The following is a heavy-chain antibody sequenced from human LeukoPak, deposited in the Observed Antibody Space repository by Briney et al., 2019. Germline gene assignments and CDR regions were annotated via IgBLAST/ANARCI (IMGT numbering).Heavy chain of an antibody. J-gene: IGHJ6*03. CDR1: GYTFTSYG. Sequence: ASVKVSCKASGYTFTSYGISWVRQAPGQGLEWMGWISAYNGNTNHAQKLQGRVTMTTDTSTSTAYMELRSLRSDDTAVYYCARGLTIFGVVTDYYYYYMDVWGKGSTVTVSS. D-gene: IGHD3-3*01. CDR2: ISAYNGNT. CDR3: ARGLTIFGVVTDYYYYYMDV. V-gene: IGHV1-18*01.